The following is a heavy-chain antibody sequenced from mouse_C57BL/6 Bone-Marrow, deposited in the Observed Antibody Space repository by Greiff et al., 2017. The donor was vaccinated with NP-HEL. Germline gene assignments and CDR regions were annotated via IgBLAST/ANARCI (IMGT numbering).Heavy chain of an antibody. J-gene: IGHJ2*01. Sequence: QVQLQQSGAELVRPGTSVKVSCKASGYAFTNYLIEWVKQRPGQGLEWIGVLNPGSGGTNYNEKFKGKATLTADKSSSTAYMQLSSLTSEDSAVYFCARTAQATDYWGQGTTLTVSS. CDR2: LNPGSGGT. CDR1: GYAFTNYL. V-gene: IGHV1-54*01. D-gene: IGHD3-2*02. CDR3: ARTAQATDY.